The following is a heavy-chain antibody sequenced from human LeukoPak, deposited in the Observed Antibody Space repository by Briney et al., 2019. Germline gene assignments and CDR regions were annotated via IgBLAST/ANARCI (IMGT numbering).Heavy chain of an antibody. CDR2: IYGNDDK. CDR1: GFSLSTNEVG. D-gene: IGHD1-26*01. V-gene: IGHV2-5*01. CDR3: AHRRGIVGHGYYFDY. Sequence: SGPTLVNPTQTLTLTCTFSGFSLSTNEVGVGWIRQPPGKALEWLALIYGNDDKRYSPSLNSRLTITKDTSKNQVVLTMTNMDPVDTATYYCAHRRGIVGHGYYFDYWGQGTLVTVSS. J-gene: IGHJ4*02.